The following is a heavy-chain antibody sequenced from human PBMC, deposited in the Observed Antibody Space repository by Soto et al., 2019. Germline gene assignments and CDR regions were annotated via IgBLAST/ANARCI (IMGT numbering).Heavy chain of an antibody. D-gene: IGHD6-6*01. J-gene: IGHJ5*02. CDR2: IYYSGST. Sequence: QVQLQESGPGLVKPSQTLSLTCTVSGGSISSGGYYWSWIRQHPGKGLEWIGYIYYSGSTYFNPSLKSRLTISVDTPKNQFSLRLSSVTAADTAVYYCARAGHSSSSEGANWFDPWGQGTLVTVSS. V-gene: IGHV4-31*03. CDR1: GGSISSGGYY. CDR3: ARAGHSSSSEGANWFDP.